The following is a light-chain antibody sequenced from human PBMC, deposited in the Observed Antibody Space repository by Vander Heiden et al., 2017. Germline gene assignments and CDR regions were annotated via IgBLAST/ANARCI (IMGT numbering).Light chain of an antibody. V-gene: IGKV1-39*01. J-gene: IGKJ1*01. CDR1: QSISSD. CDR2: AAS. CDR3: EQSYSTPPT. Sequence: DIQMTQSPSSLSASVGDSVTITCRASQSISSDLNWYQQKPGKAPKLLIYAASSLESGVPSRGSGSGSGTDFTLTISSLQPEDFATYYCEQSYSTPPTFGQGTKVEIK.